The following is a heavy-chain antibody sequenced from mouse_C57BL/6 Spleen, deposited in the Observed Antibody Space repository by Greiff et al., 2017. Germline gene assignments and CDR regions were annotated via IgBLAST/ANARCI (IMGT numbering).Heavy chain of an antibody. CDR1: GFTFSDYG. CDR3: ASTPTVVAPPDY. Sequence: EVMLVESGGGLVKPGGSLKLSCAASGFTFSDYGMHWVRQAPEKGLEWVAYISSGSSTIYYADTVKGRFTISRDNAKNTLFLQMTSLRSEDTAMYYCASTPTVVAPPDYWGQGTTLTVSS. J-gene: IGHJ2*01. CDR2: ISSGSSTI. V-gene: IGHV5-17*01. D-gene: IGHD1-1*01.